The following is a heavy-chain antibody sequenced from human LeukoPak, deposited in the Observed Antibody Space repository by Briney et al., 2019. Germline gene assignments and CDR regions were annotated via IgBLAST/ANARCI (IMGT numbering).Heavy chain of an antibody. V-gene: IGHV3-30*03. D-gene: IGHD1-26*01. CDR2: ISYDGSNK. J-gene: IGHJ3*02. CDR3: GGSGSYFKGGAFDI. Sequence: AGGSLRLSCAASGFTFSSYGMHWVRQAPGKGLEWVAVISYDGSNKYYADSVKGRFTIPRDNSKNTLYLQMNSLRAEDTAVYYCGGSGSYFKGGAFDIWGQGTMVTVSS. CDR1: GFTFSSYG.